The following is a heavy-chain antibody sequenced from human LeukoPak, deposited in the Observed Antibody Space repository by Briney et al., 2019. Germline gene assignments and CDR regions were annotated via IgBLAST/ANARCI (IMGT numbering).Heavy chain of an antibody. V-gene: IGHV4-34*01. CDR1: GVSFDDYY. Sequence: SETLSLTCAVSGVSFDDYYWAWVRQTPGKGLEWIGEINHSGYTNDSPSLQSRVTLSIDTSRKQFSLNLRSVTVADAGFYYCTRRTSGHDYWGQGTLVTVSS. CDR3: TRRTSGHDY. CDR2: INHSGYT. D-gene: IGHD3/OR15-3a*01. J-gene: IGHJ4*02.